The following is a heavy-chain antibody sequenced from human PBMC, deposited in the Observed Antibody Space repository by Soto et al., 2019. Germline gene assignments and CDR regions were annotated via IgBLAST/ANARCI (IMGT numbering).Heavy chain of an antibody. J-gene: IGHJ4*02. CDR3: ARSPLYAVLMVYGEFDY. CDR1: GYTFTSYD. CDR2: MNPNSGNT. Sequence: ASVKVSCKASGYTFTSYDINWVRQATGQGLEWMGWMNPNSGNTGYAQKFQGRVTMTRNTSISTAYMELSSLRSEDTAVYYCARSPLYAVLMVYGEFDYWGQGTLVTVSS. V-gene: IGHV1-8*01. D-gene: IGHD2-8*01.